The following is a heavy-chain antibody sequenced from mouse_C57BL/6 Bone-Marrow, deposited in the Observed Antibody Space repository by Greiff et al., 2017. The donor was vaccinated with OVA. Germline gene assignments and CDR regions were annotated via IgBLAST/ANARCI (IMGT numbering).Heavy chain of an antibody. CDR2: IDPSDSET. V-gene: IGHV1-52*01. CDR1: GSTFTSYW. CDR3: ARTDYYVSSLWYFDV. D-gene: IGHD1-1*01. Sequence: QVQLQQPGAELVRPGSSVKLSCKASGSTFTSYWMHWVKQRPIQGLEWIGNIDPSDSETHYNQKFKDKATLTVDKSSSTAYMQLSSLTSEDSAVYYCARTDYYVSSLWYFDVWGTGTTVTVSS. J-gene: IGHJ1*03.